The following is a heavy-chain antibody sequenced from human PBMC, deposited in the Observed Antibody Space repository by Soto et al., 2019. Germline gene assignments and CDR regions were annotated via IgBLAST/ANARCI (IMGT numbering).Heavy chain of an antibody. V-gene: IGHV4-39*01. D-gene: IGHD3-22*01. Sequence: PSETLSLTCTVSGGSISSSSYYWGWIRQPPGKGLEWIGSIYYSGSTYYNPSLKSRVNKSVDTSKNQFSLKLSSVTAADTAVYYCARRLYYDSSGFEGGGMDVWGQGTTVT. CDR3: ARRLYYDSSGFEGGGMDV. CDR1: GGSISSSSYY. CDR2: IYYSGST. J-gene: IGHJ6*02.